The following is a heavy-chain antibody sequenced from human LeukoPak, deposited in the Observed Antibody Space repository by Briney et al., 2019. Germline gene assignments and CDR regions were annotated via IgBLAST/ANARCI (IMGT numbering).Heavy chain of an antibody. CDR2: IYHSGST. CDR1: GGSISSSNW. D-gene: IGHD3-10*01. Sequence: SETLSLTCAVSGGSISSSNWWSWVRQPPGKGLEWIGEIYHSGSTNYNPSLKSRVTISVDKSKNQFSLELSSVTAADTAVYYCARDRRIRNGGWYFDLWGRGTLVTVSS. V-gene: IGHV4-4*02. CDR3: ARDRRIRNGGWYFDL. J-gene: IGHJ2*01.